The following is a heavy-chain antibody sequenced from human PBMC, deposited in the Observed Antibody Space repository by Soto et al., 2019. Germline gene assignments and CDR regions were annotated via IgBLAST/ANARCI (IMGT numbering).Heavy chain of an antibody. CDR3: AKDFNQLGYYYYGMDV. CDR2: ISGSGGST. V-gene: IGHV3-23*01. D-gene: IGHD2-2*01. Sequence: GGSLRLSCAASGFTFSSYAMSWVRQAPGKGLEWVSAISGSGGSTYYADSVKGRSTISRDNSKNTLYLQMNSLRAEDTAVYYCAKDFNQLGYYYYGMDVWGQGTTVTVSS. J-gene: IGHJ6*02. CDR1: GFTFSSYA.